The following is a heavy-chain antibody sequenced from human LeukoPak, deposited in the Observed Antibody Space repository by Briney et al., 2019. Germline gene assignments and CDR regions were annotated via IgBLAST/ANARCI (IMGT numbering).Heavy chain of an antibody. CDR2: IYYSGST. CDR1: GGSISSGDYF. D-gene: IGHD3-22*01. V-gene: IGHV4-30-4*01. J-gene: IGHJ4*02. Sequence: SQTLSLTCIVSGGSISSGDYFWSWIRQPPGKGLEWIGYIYYSGSTYYNPSLKSRVTISVDTSKNQFSLKLSSVTAADTAVYYCARLPIVVVKALDYWGQGTLVTVSS. CDR3: ARLPIVVVKALDY.